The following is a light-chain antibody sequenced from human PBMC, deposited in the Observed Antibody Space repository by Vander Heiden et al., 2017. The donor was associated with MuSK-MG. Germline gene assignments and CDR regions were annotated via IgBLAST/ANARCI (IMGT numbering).Light chain of an antibody. CDR1: QGISTY. V-gene: IGKV1-27*01. CDR2: AAS. CDR3: QNYNSAPFT. J-gene: IGKJ3*01. Sequence: DIQMTQSPSSLSASLGDRVTITCRASQGISTYLAWYRQKPGKVPKLLIYAASTLQSGVPSRFSGSGSGTDFTLTISSLQPEDVATYYCQNYNSAPFTFGPGTKVDIK.